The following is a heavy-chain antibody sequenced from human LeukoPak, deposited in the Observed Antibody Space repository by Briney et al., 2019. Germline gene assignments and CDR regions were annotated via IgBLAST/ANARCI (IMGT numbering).Heavy chain of an antibody. CDR3: ASKEVTGDRGRNFDY. Sequence: SETLSLTCAVYGGSFSGYYWSWIRQPPGKGLEWIGEINHSGSTNYNPSLESRVTISVDTSKNQFSLKLSSVTAADTAVYYCASKEVTGDRGRNFDYWGQGTLVTVSS. D-gene: IGHD7-27*01. CDR1: GGSFSGYY. CDR2: INHSGST. J-gene: IGHJ4*02. V-gene: IGHV4-34*01.